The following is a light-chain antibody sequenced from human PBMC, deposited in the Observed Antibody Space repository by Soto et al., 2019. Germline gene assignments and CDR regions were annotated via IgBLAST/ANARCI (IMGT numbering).Light chain of an antibody. J-gene: IGLJ3*02. CDR1: SSNIGDNT. Sequence: QSVLTQPPSASGTPGQRVTISCSGSSSNIGDNTVNWYQQLPGTAPKLLISSDDHRPSGVPDRFSGSRSGTSASLAISGLQSEDEADYYSATWNDSLDGWVFGGGTKVTVL. V-gene: IGLV1-44*01. CDR2: SDD. CDR3: ATWNDSLDGWV.